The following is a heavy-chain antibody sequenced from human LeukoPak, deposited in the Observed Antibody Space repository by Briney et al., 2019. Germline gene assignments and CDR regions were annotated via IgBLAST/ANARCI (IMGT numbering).Heavy chain of an antibody. CDR2: INHSGNT. D-gene: IGHD6-13*01. Sequence: SETLSLTCAVYGGSFSGYYWSWIRQPPGKGLEWIGEINHSGNTNHNPSLKSRVTISVDTSKNQFSLKLSSVTAADTAVYYCARELERAAAGTAYYFDYWGQGTLVTVSS. J-gene: IGHJ4*02. CDR1: GGSFSGYY. CDR3: ARELERAAAGTAYYFDY. V-gene: IGHV4-34*01.